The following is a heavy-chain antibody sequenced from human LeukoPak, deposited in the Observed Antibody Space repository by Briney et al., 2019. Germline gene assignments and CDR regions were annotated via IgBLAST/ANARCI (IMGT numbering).Heavy chain of an antibody. D-gene: IGHD6-13*01. V-gene: IGHV3-23*01. CDR2: ISGSGGST. J-gene: IGHJ5*02. CDR3: ARDRQAAAPNVRFDP. CDR1: GFTFSSHA. Sequence: GGSLRLPCVASGFTFSSHAMSWVRQAPGKGLEWVSAISGSGGSTYYADSVKGRFTISRDNSKSTLYLQMNSLRAEDTAVYYCARDRQAAAPNVRFDPWGQGTLVTVSS.